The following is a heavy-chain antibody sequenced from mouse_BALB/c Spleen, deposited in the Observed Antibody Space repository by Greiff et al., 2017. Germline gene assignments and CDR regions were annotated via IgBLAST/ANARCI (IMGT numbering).Heavy chain of an antibody. V-gene: IGHV5-17*02. CDR3: ARGEVRRGFAY. Sequence: EVKVVESGGGLVQPGGSRKLSCAASGFTFSSFGMHWVRQAPEKGLEWVAYISSGSSTIYYADTVKGRFTISRDNPKNTLFLQMTSLRSEDTAMYYCARGEVRRGFAYWGQGTLVTVSA. CDR2: ISSGSSTI. CDR1: GFTFSSFG. D-gene: IGHD2-14*01. J-gene: IGHJ3*01.